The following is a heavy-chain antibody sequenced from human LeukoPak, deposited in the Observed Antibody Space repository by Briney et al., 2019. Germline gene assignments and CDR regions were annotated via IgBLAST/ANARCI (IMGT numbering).Heavy chain of an antibody. V-gene: IGHV4-34*01. J-gene: IGHJ4*02. D-gene: IGHD2-2*01. CDR3: ARGRTIPDATWFSD. CDR2: INHSGST. CDR1: GGSFSGYY. Sequence: SETLSLTCAVYGGSFSGYYWSWIRQPPGKGLEWIGEINHSGSTNYNPSLKSRVTISVDTSKNQFSLKLSSVTAADTAVYYCARGRTIPDATWFSDWGQGTLVTVSS.